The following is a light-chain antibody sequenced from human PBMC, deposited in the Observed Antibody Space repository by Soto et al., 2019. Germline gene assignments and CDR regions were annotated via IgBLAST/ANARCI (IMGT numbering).Light chain of an antibody. CDR2: AAS. Sequence: DIQLTQSPSFLSASVGDRVTITCRASQGISSYLAWYQQKPGKAPKLLISAASTLQSGVPLRFSGSGSGTEFTLTISSLQPEDFATYYCQQGNSYPLTFGGGTKVEIK. J-gene: IGKJ4*01. CDR1: QGISSY. V-gene: IGKV1-9*01. CDR3: QQGNSYPLT.